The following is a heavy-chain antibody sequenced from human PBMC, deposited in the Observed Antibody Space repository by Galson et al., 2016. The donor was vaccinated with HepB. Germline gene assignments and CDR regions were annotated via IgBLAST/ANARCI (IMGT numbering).Heavy chain of an antibody. D-gene: IGHD5-18*01. CDR3: ARTQLRGYSHGYVGCYFDS. Sequence: SVKVSCKASGGTFSSYVISWVRQAPGQGPEWMGGIIPMLRTANYAQKFQGRVTITADESTSTVYMELSSLRSEDTAMYYCARTQLRGYSHGYVGCYFDSWGQGTLVTVSS. V-gene: IGHV1-69*13. CDR2: IIPMLRTA. J-gene: IGHJ4*02. CDR1: GGTFSSYV.